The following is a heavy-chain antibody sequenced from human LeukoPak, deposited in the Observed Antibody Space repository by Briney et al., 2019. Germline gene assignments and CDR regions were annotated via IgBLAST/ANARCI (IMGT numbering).Heavy chain of an antibody. J-gene: IGHJ3*02. Sequence: PGGSPRLSCAASGFTFSNYAMSWVRQAPGKGLEWVSVISGSGVYTYYTDSVKGRFTISRDNSKNTLYLQMNSLSAEHTAVYYCTKDTIFDIWGQGTMVTVSS. CDR3: TKDTIFDI. CDR1: GFTFSNYA. V-gene: IGHV3-23*01. D-gene: IGHD3-3*01. CDR2: ISGSGVYT.